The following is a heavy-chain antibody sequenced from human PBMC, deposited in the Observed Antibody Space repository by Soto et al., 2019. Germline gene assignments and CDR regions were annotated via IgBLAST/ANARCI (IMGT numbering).Heavy chain of an antibody. Sequence: GGSLRLSCAASGFTFSSYGMHWVRQAPGKGLEWVAVISYDGSNKYYADSVKGRFTISRDNSKNTLYLQMNSLRAEDTAVYYCAKVPTGTTSYGMDVWGQGTTVTVSS. D-gene: IGHD1-7*01. CDR2: ISYDGSNK. CDR3: AKVPTGTTSYGMDV. CDR1: GFTFSSYG. J-gene: IGHJ6*02. V-gene: IGHV3-30*18.